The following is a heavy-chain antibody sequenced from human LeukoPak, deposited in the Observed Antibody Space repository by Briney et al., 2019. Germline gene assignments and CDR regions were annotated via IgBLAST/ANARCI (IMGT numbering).Heavy chain of an antibody. CDR2: ISGSGGST. CDR1: GFTFSSYA. D-gene: IGHD1-1*01. V-gene: IGHV3-23*01. J-gene: IGHJ4*02. CDR3: ARDQGGLYVGTFDY. Sequence: GGSLRLSCAASGFTFSSYAMSWVRQAPGKGLEWVSAISGSGGSTYYADSVKGRFTISRHSSKNTLYLQMNSLRAEDTAVYYCARDQGGLYVGTFDYWGQGTLVTVSS.